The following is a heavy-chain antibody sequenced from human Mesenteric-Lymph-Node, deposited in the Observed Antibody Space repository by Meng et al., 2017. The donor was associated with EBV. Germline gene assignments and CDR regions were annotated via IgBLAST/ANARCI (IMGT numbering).Heavy chain of an antibody. V-gene: IGHV7-4-1*02. CDR2: INTNTGNP. Sequence: QVWQVQSGSELKKPGASVKVSCKASGYTFTDYAVNWVRQAPGQGLESMGWINTNTGNPTYAQGFTGRFVFSLDTSVSTAYLQISSLKSEDTAVYYCVRAAGDDYGDYFDYWGQGTLVTVSS. CDR1: GYTFTDYA. D-gene: IGHD4-17*01. CDR3: VRAAGDDYGDYFDY. J-gene: IGHJ4*02.